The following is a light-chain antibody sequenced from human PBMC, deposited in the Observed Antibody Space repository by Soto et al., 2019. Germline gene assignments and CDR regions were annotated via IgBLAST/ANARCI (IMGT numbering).Light chain of an antibody. CDR3: ETWDSNTRV. J-gene: IGLJ2*01. V-gene: IGLV4-60*02. CDR1: SGHSSYI. Sequence: QLVLTQSSSASASLGSSVTLTCTLSSGHSSYIIAWHHQQPGKAPRHLMKLEGSGSHNKGSGVPERFSGSSSGADRYLTISSRQFEDEANYYCETWDSNTRVFGGGTKLTVL. CDR2: LEGSGSH.